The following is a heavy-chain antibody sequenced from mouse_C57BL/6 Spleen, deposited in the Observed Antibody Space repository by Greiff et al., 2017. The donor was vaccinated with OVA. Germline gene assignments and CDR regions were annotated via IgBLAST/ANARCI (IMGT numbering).Heavy chain of an antibody. Sequence: EVHLVESGGGLVKPGGSLKLSCAASGFTFSSYTMSWVRQTPEKRLEWVATSSGGGGNTYYPDSVKGRFTISRDNAKNTLYLQMSSLRSEDTALYYCARHALGRGWYFDVWGTGTTVTVSS. CDR1: GFTFSSYT. CDR3: ARHALGRGWYFDV. CDR2: SSGGGGNT. V-gene: IGHV5-9*01. J-gene: IGHJ1*03. D-gene: IGHD4-1*01.